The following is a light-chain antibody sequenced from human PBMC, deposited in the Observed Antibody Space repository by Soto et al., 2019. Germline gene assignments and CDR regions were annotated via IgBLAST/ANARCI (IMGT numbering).Light chain of an antibody. V-gene: IGLV2-14*03. CDR1: SSDVGGYNY. CDR2: DVS. J-gene: IGLJ2*01. CDR3: SSYTRGRSLLI. Sequence: QPVLTQPASVSGSPGQSITISCTGTSSDVGGYNYVSWYQHHPGKAPKLMIYDVSNRPSGVSNRFSGSKSGNTASLTISGLQAEDEADYYCSSYTRGRSLLILGGGTKVTVL.